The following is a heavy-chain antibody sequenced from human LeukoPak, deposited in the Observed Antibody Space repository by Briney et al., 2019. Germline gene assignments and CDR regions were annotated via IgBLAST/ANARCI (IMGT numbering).Heavy chain of an antibody. V-gene: IGHV3-23*01. D-gene: IGHD6-13*01. Sequence: GGSLRLSCAASGFTFSNYAMTWVRQAPGKGLEWVSAITGSGSSTYYADSVKGQFTISRDNSKSTLYLQMNSLRADDTAVYYCAKLYSTYQNYYYYYYMVVWGKGTTVTVSS. CDR2: ITGSGSST. J-gene: IGHJ6*03. CDR3: AKLYSTYQNYYYYYYMVV. CDR1: GFTFSNYA.